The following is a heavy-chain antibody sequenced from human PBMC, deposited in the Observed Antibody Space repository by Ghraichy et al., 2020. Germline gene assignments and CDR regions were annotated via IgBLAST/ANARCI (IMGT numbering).Heavy chain of an antibody. CDR2: IYYSGST. D-gene: IGHD6-19*01. CDR3: ARDSSGWYESWFDP. V-gene: IGHV4-61*01. CDR1: GGSVSSGSYY. J-gene: IGHJ5*02. Sequence: SETLSLTCTVSGGSVSSGSYYWSWIRQPPGKGLEWIGYIYYSGSTNYNPSLKSRVTISVDTSKNQFSLKLSSVTAADTAVYYCARDSSGWYESWFDPWGQGTLVTVSS.